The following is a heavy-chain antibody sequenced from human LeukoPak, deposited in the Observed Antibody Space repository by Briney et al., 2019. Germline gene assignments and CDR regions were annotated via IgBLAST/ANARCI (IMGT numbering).Heavy chain of an antibody. D-gene: IGHD2-21*02. J-gene: IGHJ5*02. CDR3: ARGHCGGDCNWFDP. CDR2: INHGGST. Sequence: SETLSLTCAVYGGSFSGYYWSWIRQPPGKGLEWIGEINHGGSTNYNPSLKSRVTISVDTSKNQFSLKLSSVTAADTAVYYCARGHCGGDCNWFDPWGREPWSPSPQ. V-gene: IGHV4-34*01. CDR1: GGSFSGYY.